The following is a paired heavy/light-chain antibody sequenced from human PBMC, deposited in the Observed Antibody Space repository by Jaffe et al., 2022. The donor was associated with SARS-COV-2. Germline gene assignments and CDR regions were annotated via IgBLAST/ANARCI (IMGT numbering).Heavy chain of an antibody. J-gene: IGHJ4*02. CDR2: INQGASAS. CDR1: GFIFGNHW. D-gene: IGHD1-26*01. V-gene: IGHV3-7*03. CDR3: ARITIAGDGDWDS. Sequence: EALLMESGGGLVQPGGSLRLSCAASGFIFGNHWMSWVRQAPGEGLEWVATINQGASASLYADSVKGRFTISRDNARNSLFLQMNSLRAEDTALYFCARITIAGDGDWDSWGQGTLVTVSS.
Light chain of an antibody. CDR2: KAS. V-gene: IGKV1-5*03. CDR3: QQYYIYPIT. J-gene: IGKJ5*01. Sequence: DLQMTQSPSTLSASVGDRVTITCRASQSINSWLAWYQQKPGTAPKALIYKASRLQSGVPSRFSGSESGTEFTLTISSLQPDDFASYYCQQYYIYPITFGHGTRLEMK. CDR1: QSINSW.